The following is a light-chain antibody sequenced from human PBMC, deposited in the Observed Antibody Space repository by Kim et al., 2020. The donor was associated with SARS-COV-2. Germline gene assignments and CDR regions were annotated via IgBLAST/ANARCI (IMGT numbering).Light chain of an antibody. CDR3: SSYTTSSIWV. Sequence: GQSITISCTGSSSDVGSYDYVSWYQQHPGKAPKVMLYDVSNRPSGVSNRFSGSKSGNTASLTISGLQAEDEADYYCSSYTTSSIWVFGGGTQLTVL. J-gene: IGLJ3*02. CDR1: SSDVGSYDY. CDR2: DVS. V-gene: IGLV2-14*03.